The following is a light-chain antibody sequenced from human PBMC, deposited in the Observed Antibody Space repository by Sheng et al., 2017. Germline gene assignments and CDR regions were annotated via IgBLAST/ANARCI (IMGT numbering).Light chain of an antibody. CDR1: QSVTSF. CDR2: DAF. J-gene: IGKJ4*01. CDR3: HQRSNWPPT. V-gene: IGKV3-11*01. Sequence: EIVLTQSPATLSLSPGERASFSCRASQSVTSFLAWYQQKPGQAPRLLIYDAFNKAIGIPDRFSGSGSGTDFTLTISSLEPEDSAVYFCHQRSNWPPTFGGGTKLEI.